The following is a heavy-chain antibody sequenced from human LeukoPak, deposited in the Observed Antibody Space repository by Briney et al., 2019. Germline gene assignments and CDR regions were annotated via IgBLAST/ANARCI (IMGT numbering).Heavy chain of an antibody. Sequence: SETLSLTCTVSGGSISSYYWSWIRQPAGKGLEWIGRIYTSGSTNYNPSLKSRVTMSVDTSKNQFSLKLSSVTAADTAVYYGARETRRWPQLERRYYYYGMDVWGQGTTVTVSS. CDR3: ARETRRWPQLERRYYYYGMDV. D-gene: IGHD1-1*01. CDR1: GGSISSYY. V-gene: IGHV4-4*07. CDR2: IYTSGST. J-gene: IGHJ6*02.